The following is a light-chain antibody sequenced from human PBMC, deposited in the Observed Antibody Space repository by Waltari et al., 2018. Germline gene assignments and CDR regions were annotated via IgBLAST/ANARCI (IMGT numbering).Light chain of an antibody. V-gene: IGLV2-23*02. CDR1: RSNIWDPIL. CDR3: CAYVGRTTWV. J-gene: IGLJ3*02. Sequence: QSALTQPPSVSGSPGQSITISCTGTRSNIWDPILVPWYQLHPGKAPNLILYEVNQRPSGVSYRFSGSKSGYTAYLTISGLQAEDEADYYCCAYVGRTTWVFGGGTSLTVL. CDR2: EVN.